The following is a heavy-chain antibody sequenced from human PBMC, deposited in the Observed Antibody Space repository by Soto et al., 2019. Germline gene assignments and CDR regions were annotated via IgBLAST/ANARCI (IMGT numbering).Heavy chain of an antibody. D-gene: IGHD2-15*01. V-gene: IGHV2-70*11. CDR2: IDWDDDK. CDR1: WVSPRTRGKW. Sequence: GSSLVNPPQTPPPTRPLPWVSPRTRGKWVGWIRHPPGKALEWLARIDWDDDKYYSTSLKTRLTISKDTSKNQVVLTMTNMDPVDTATYYCARICGGSLGWFDPWGQGTLVTVSS. J-gene: IGHJ5*02. CDR3: ARICGGSLGWFDP.